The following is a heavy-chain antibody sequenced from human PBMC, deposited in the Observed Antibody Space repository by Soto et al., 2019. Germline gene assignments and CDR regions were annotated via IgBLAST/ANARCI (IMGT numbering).Heavy chain of an antibody. CDR1: GYTFTDFY. J-gene: IGHJ3*02. CDR3: ARDYQPNIVATWSFDI. CDR2: TNPNTGGT. V-gene: IGHV1-2*04. D-gene: IGHD5-12*01. Sequence: GASVKVSCKASGYTFTDFYIHWVRQAPGQGLEWMGWTNPNTGGTYYAQKFRGWVTMTRDTSINTAYMELSRLKSDDTAVYYCARDYQPNIVATWSFDIWGQGTMVTVSS.